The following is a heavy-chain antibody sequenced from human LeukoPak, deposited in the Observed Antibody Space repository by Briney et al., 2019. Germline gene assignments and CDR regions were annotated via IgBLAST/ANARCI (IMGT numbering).Heavy chain of an antibody. CDR2: ISGSGGST. V-gene: IGHV3-23*01. D-gene: IGHD1-26*01. Sequence: GGSLRLSCAASGFTFSTYEMNWVRQAPGKGLGWVSTISGSGGSTYYADSVKGRFTISRDNSKNTLYLQVNSLRADDAAVYYCAKKVGATWLDYWGQGTLVTVSS. J-gene: IGHJ4*02. CDR1: GFTFSTYE. CDR3: AKKVGATWLDY.